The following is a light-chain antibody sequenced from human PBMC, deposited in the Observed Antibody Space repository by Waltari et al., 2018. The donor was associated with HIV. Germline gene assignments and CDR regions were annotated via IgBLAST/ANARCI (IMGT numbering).Light chain of an antibody. CDR3: QQSYSTPRT. Sequence: EVVLTQSPGTLSLSPGERATLSCRASQSVTNNLLFWYQQKPGQAPRVLIHGASSLQSGVPSRFSGSGSGTDFTLTISSLQPEDFATYYCQQSYSTPRTFGQGTKVEIK. V-gene: IGKV3-20*01. J-gene: IGKJ1*01. CDR1: QSVTNNL. CDR2: GAS.